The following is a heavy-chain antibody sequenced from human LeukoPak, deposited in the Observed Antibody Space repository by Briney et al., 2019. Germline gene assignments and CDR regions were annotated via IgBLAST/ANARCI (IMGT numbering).Heavy chain of an antibody. CDR3: ARQAGGYSSGWFQFHFDY. V-gene: IGHV1-18*04. J-gene: IGHJ4*02. D-gene: IGHD6-19*01. Sequence: ASVKVSCKASGYTFTSYGISWVRQVPGQGLEWMGWINTYSGNRNYAQKVQGRVTMTTDTSTSTAYMELTSLRSDDTAVYYCARQAGGYSSGWFQFHFDYWGQGTLVTVSS. CDR1: GYTFTSYG. CDR2: INTYSGNR.